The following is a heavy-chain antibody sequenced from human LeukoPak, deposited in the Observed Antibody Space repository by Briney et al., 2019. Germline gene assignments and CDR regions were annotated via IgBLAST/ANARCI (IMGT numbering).Heavy chain of an antibody. J-gene: IGHJ4*02. V-gene: IGHV3-49*03. Sequence: GGSLRLSCTASGFTFGDYLMSWFRQALGKGREWIGFIRRKLDGGTAEYAASVKGRFTISRDDSTSIAYLQMNSLKTEDTAVYYCSRSSGWLSVYWGQGTLVTVSS. CDR2: IRRKLDGGTA. D-gene: IGHD6-19*01. CDR1: GFTFGDYL. CDR3: SRSSGWLSVY.